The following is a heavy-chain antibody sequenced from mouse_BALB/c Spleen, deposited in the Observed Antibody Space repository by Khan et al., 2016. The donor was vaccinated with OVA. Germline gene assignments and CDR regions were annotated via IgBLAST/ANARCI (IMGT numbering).Heavy chain of an antibody. Sequence: QQESGAGLVRPGVSVKISCKGSGYTFTDFAMHWVKQSHTKSLEWIGVISTYYGDATYNQNFKDKATMTVDKSSSTAYMVLARLTSEDSGIFYCVRGSGNSRLAYWGQGTLVTVSA. D-gene: IGHD1-3*01. V-gene: IGHV1S137*01. CDR2: ISTYYGDA. J-gene: IGHJ3*01. CDR1: GYTFTDFA. CDR3: VRGSGNSRLAY.